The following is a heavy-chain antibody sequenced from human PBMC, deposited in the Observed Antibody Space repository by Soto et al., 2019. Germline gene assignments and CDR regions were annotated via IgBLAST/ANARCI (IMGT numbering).Heavy chain of an antibody. D-gene: IGHD2-15*01. J-gene: IGHJ4*02. V-gene: IGHV1-8*01. CDR3: ARGQGVVVAAPRAGYYFDY. CDR1: GYTFTSYD. Sequence: QVQLVQSGAEVKKPGASVKVSCKASGYTFTSYDINWVRQATGQGLEWMGWMNPNSGNTGYAQKFQGRVTMTRNTSRRTAYMERSSLRAEDTAVYYCARGQGVVVAAPRAGYYFDYWGQGTLVTVSS. CDR2: MNPNSGNT.